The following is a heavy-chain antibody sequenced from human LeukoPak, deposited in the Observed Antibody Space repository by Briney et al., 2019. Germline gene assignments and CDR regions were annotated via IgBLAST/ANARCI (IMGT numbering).Heavy chain of an antibody. Sequence: PGGSLRLSCAASGFTFSGYWMGWVRQAPGKGLGWVANINQDGGDRNYVDSVKGRFTISRDNAKNSLYLQMNSLRAEDTAVYYCARDPHGGNSLGPWGQGTLVTVSS. D-gene: IGHD4-23*01. J-gene: IGHJ5*02. CDR3: ARDPHGGNSLGP. CDR2: INQDGGDR. V-gene: IGHV3-7*01. CDR1: GFTFSGYW.